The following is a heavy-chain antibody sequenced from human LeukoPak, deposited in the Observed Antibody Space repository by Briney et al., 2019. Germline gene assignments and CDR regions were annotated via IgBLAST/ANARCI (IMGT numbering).Heavy chain of an antibody. CDR3: AKGTSSGYYPFDY. J-gene: IGHJ4*02. Sequence: PGGSLRLSCAASGFTFSSYAMSWVRQAPGKGLEWVSAISGSGGSTYYADSVKGRFTISRDNAKNSLYLQMNSLRAEDTALYYCAKGTSSGYYPFDYWGQGTLVTVSS. CDR1: GFTFSSYA. V-gene: IGHV3-23*01. D-gene: IGHD3-22*01. CDR2: ISGSGGST.